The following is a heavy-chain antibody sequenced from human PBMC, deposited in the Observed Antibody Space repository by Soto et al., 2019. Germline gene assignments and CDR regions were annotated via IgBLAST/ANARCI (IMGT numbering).Heavy chain of an antibody. V-gene: IGHV3-21*01. D-gene: IGHD3-3*01. J-gene: IGHJ4*02. CDR2: ISSSSSYI. CDR3: ARDRYYDFWSGYYDFDY. CDR1: GFTFSSYS. Sequence: GGSLRLSCAASGFTFSSYSMNWVRQAPGKGLEWVSSISSSSSYIYYADSVKGRFTISRDNAKNSLYLQMNSLRAEDTAVYYCARDRYYDFWSGYYDFDYWGQGTLVTVSS.